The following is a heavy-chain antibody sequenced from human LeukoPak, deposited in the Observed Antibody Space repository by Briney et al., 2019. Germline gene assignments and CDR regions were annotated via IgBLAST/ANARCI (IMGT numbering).Heavy chain of an antibody. V-gene: IGHV3-7*01. CDR2: MQPDGSYK. CDR3: ASKSY. Sequence: GGSLRLSCAASGFTFSDYWMTWVRQAPGKGLEWVANMQPDGSYKHYVDSVKVRFTISRDNAKNSLYLQMNSLRAEDTAVYYCASKSYWGQGTLVTVSS. CDR1: GFTFSDYW. J-gene: IGHJ4*02.